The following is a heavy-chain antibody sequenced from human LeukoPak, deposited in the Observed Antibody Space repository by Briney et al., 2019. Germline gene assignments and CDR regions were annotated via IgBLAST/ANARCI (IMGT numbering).Heavy chain of an antibody. Sequence: GGSPRLSCAASGFTFGSYGMHWVRQAPGKGLEWVAFIRYDGSNKYYADSVKGRFTISRDNSKNTLYLHVNSLRPEDTAVYYCAKDLIAAAGGLDYWGQGTLVTVSS. CDR2: IRYDGSNK. CDR3: AKDLIAAAGGLDY. CDR1: GFTFGSYG. V-gene: IGHV3-30*02. J-gene: IGHJ4*02. D-gene: IGHD6-13*01.